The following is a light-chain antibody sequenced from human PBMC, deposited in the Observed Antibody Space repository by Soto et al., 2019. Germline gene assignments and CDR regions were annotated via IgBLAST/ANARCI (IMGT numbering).Light chain of an antibody. CDR2: WTS. V-gene: IGKV4-1*01. CDR1: QSVSHISNNKSY. Sequence: DIVMTQSPDSLAVSLGERATINCKSSQSVSHISNNKSYLAWYQQKSGQPPKLLIYWTSTRESGVPDRFSGSGSGTDFTLTISSLQAEDVAVYYCQQFYSSPFTFGPETKVDIK. CDR3: QQFYSSPFT. J-gene: IGKJ3*01.